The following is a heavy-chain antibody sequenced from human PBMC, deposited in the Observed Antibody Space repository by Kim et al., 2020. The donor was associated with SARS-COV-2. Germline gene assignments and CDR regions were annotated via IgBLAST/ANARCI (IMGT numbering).Heavy chain of an antibody. D-gene: IGHD5-12*01. CDR1: GGSISSYY. CDR3: ARTRVYSYYAYPFYYNAG. V-gene: IGHV4-59*13. J-gene: IGHJ6*01. Sequence: SDTLSLTCTVSGGSISSYYWSWIRQPPGKGLEWIGYISYSGSTNYNPALKSRGTISVYTSKNQFSLKLSSLTAAYTAVYYCARTRVYSYYAYPFYYNAG. CDR2: ISYSGST.